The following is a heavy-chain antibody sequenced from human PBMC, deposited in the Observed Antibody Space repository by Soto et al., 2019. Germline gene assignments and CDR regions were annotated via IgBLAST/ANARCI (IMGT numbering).Heavy chain of an antibody. V-gene: IGHV4-34*02. CDR3: ARMRVSDFSSGSFRRCWFDS. CDR2: IKHSGGT. CDR1: GGSFNTYY. J-gene: IGHJ5*01. Sequence: QVQLRQWGAGLLKPSETLSLTCAVNGGSFNTYYWTWIRQPPGKGLEWIGEIKHSGGTNYNPSLKSRVTISVDTSKNHFSLNLTSVTAADTAVYYCARMRVSDFSSGSFRRCWFDSWGQGTLVTVSS. D-gene: IGHD3-3*01.